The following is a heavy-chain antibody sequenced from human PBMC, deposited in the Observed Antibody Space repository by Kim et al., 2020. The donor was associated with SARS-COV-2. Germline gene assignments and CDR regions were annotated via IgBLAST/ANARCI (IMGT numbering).Heavy chain of an antibody. Sequence: GGSLRLSCAASGFTFSSYSMNWVRQAPGKGLEWVSSISSSSSYIYYADSVKGRFTISRDNAKNSLYLQMNSLRAEDTAAYYCARQPNIMDTAMVHWGNWGQGTLVTVSS. J-gene: IGHJ4*02. D-gene: IGHD5-18*01. V-gene: IGHV3-21*01. CDR1: GFTFSSYS. CDR3: ARQPNIMDTAMVHWGN. CDR2: ISSSSSYI.